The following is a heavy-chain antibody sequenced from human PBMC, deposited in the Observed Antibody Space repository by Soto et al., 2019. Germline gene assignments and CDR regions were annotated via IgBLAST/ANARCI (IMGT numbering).Heavy chain of an antibody. CDR2: ITWNSRVL. J-gene: IGHJ4*02. D-gene: IGHD3-3*01. Sequence: EVQLVESGGRLVQPGRSLSLSCVGTGLNFDDFAMHWVRQAPGKGLEWVSGITWNSRVLAYADSVKGRFTISRDNARNSLYLQMDSLRDEDTALYYCAKGRYDFWSPYYFDSWGPGTLVTVSS. V-gene: IGHV3-9*01. CDR1: GLNFDDFA. CDR3: AKGRYDFWSPYYFDS.